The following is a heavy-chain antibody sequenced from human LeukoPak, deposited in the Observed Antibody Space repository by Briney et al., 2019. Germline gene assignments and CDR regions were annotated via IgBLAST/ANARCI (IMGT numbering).Heavy chain of an antibody. D-gene: IGHD3-10*01. V-gene: IGHV4-39*01. J-gene: IGHJ4*02. CDR3: ARQTYGSGSYYNLDC. Sequence: PSETLSLTCSVSGGSISSSTSYWGWLRQPPGTGLEWIVTIYYSGSTYYNPSLKSRVTISVDTSKNQFSLKLGSVTAADTAVYYCARQTYGSGSYYNLDCWGQGTLVTVSS. CDR2: IYYSGST. CDR1: GGSISSSTSY.